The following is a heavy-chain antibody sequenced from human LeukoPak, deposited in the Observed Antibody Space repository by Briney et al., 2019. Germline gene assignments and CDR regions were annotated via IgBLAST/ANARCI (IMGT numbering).Heavy chain of an antibody. Sequence: GGSLRLSCAASGFTFSDYYMSWIRQAPGKGLEWVSYISSSGSTIYYADSVKGRFTISRDNAKNSLYLQMNRLRAEDTAVYYCARDRPYCSSTSCYKPREEQEKNYYYYGMDVWGQGTTVTVSS. CDR1: GFTFSDYY. CDR2: ISSSGSTI. V-gene: IGHV3-11*01. CDR3: ARDRPYCSSTSCYKPREEQEKNYYYYGMDV. J-gene: IGHJ6*02. D-gene: IGHD2-2*02.